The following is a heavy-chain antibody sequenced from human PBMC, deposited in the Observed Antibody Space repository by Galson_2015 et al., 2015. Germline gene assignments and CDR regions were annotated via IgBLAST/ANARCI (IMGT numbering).Heavy chain of an antibody. Sequence: QSGAKVKKPGESLEISCKASGYSFSIYWIGWVRQEPGEGLELVGIIYPSDSETRYSPSFQGHVTISADTSINTAYLQWNSLQTSGTAMYYCLRRPLYSWSYFGYFDCWGQGTLVTVSS. D-gene: IGHD1-26*01. V-gene: IGHV5-51*01. J-gene: IGHJ4*02. CDR1: GYSFSIYW. CDR3: LRRPLYSWSYFGYFDC. CDR2: IYPSDSET.